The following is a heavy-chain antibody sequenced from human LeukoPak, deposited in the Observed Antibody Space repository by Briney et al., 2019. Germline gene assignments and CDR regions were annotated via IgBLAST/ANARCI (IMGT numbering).Heavy chain of an antibody. J-gene: IGHJ4*02. V-gene: IGHV3-23*01. CDR1: GFTFSSYA. D-gene: IGHD2-2*03. Sequence: GGSLRLSCAASGFTFSSYAMSWVRQAPGKGLEWVSTINDSGGSTHYADSVKGRFTISRDNAQNSLYLQMNSLRVEDTAVYYCTRSLDRWGQGTLVTVSS. CDR3: TRSLDR. CDR2: INDSGGST.